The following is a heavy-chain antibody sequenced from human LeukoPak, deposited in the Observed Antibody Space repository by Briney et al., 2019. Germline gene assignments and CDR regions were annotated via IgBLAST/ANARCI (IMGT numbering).Heavy chain of an antibody. CDR1: GYTLTELS. J-gene: IGHJ3*02. V-gene: IGHV1-24*01. CDR3: ATDGRGFGVWAFDI. CDR2: FDPEDGET. Sequence: ASVKVSCKVSGYTLTELSMYWVRQAPGKGLEWMGGFDPEDGETIYAQKFQGRVTMTEDTSTDTAYMELSSLRSEDTAVYYCATDGRGFGVWAFDIWGQGTMVTVSS. D-gene: IGHD3-10*01.